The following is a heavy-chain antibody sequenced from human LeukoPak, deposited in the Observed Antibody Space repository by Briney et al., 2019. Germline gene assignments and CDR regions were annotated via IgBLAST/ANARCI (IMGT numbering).Heavy chain of an antibody. Sequence: GGSLRLSCAASGFTFSSYWMHWVRQAPGKGLEWVSVIYSGGSTYYADSVKGRFTISRDNSKNTLYLQMNSLRAEDTALYYCARDKGSSGYYFEVGYFDYWGQGTLVTVSS. CDR2: IYSGGST. CDR3: ARDKGSSGYYFEVGYFDY. J-gene: IGHJ4*02. V-gene: IGHV3-53*01. CDR1: GFTFSSYW. D-gene: IGHD3-22*01.